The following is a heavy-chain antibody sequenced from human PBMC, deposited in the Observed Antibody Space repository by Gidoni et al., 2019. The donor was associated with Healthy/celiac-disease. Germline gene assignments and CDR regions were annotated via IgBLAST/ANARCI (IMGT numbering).Heavy chain of an antibody. CDR3: ARLYCSGGSCRGYYFDY. J-gene: IGHJ4*02. CDR1: GGSFSGYY. CDR2: INHSGST. Sequence: QVQLQQWGAGLLKPSETLSLTCSVYGGSFSGYYWSWIRQPPGKGLEWMGEINHSGSTNYNPSLKSRVTISVDTSKNQFSLKLSSVTAADTAVYYCARLYCSGGSCRGYYFDYWGQGTLVTVSS. V-gene: IGHV4-34*01. D-gene: IGHD2-15*01.